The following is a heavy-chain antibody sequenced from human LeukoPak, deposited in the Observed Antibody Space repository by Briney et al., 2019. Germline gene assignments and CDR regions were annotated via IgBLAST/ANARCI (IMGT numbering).Heavy chain of an antibody. CDR2: IYYSGST. CDR3: ARHVGYGNNWFDP. D-gene: IGHD5-18*01. J-gene: IGHJ5*02. CDR1: GGSISSYY. Sequence: SEALSLTCTVSGGSISSYYWSWIRHPPGKGLEWIGYIYYSGSTNYNPSLKSRVTLSVDTSKNQFSLKLRSVTAADTAVYYCARHVGYGNNWFDPWGQGTLVTVSS. V-gene: IGHV4-59*08.